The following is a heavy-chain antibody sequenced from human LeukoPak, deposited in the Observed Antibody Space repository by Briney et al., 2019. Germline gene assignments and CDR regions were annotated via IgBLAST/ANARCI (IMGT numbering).Heavy chain of an antibody. Sequence: GGSLRLSCAASGFTFSNYWMNWVRQAPGKGLEWVSYISSSSSTIYYADSVKGRFTISRDNAKNSLYLQMNSLRAEDTAVYYCARDGLSGYFDYWGQGTLVTVSS. V-gene: IGHV3-48*01. J-gene: IGHJ4*02. CDR2: ISSSSSTI. CDR1: GFTFSNYW. CDR3: ARDGLSGYFDY. D-gene: IGHD3-10*01.